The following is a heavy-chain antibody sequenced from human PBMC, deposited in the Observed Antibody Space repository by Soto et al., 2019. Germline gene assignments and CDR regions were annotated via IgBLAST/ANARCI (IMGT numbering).Heavy chain of an antibody. V-gene: IGHV3-23*01. CDR2: ISSSSSGT. Sequence: GGSLRLSCTASGFTIGTHAMNWVRQAPGKGLEWVSTISSSSSGTFYADSVKGRFSISRDNWKNTLSLQMNSLRAEDSAVYYCAKIAVQRGDTDFWGQGILVTVSS. D-gene: IGHD2-21*02. CDR1: GFTIGTHA. J-gene: IGHJ4*02. CDR3: AKIAVQRGDTDF.